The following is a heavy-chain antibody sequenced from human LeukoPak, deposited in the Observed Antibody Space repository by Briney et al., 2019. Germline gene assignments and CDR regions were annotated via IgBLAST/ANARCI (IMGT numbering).Heavy chain of an antibody. V-gene: IGHV3-49*03. CDR1: GFTFGDYA. Sequence: GRSLRLSCTASGFTFGDYAMSWFRQAPGKGLEWVGFIRSKAYGGTTEYAASVKGRFTISRDDSKGIAYLQMNSLKTEDTAVYYCTRTIRLAYCGGDCHSPFDYWGQGTLVTVSS. CDR3: TRTIRLAYCGGDCHSPFDY. D-gene: IGHD2-21*02. J-gene: IGHJ4*02. CDR2: IRSKAYGGTT.